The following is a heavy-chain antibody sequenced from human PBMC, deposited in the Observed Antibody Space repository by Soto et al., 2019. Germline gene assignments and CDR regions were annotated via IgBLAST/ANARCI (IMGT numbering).Heavy chain of an antibody. V-gene: IGHV1-2*02. D-gene: IGHD6-19*01. CDR2: INPNSGDT. CDR3: AKASPVAGDAFDI. Sequence: ASVKVSCKASGYTFTGYYMHWVRQAPGQGLEWMGWINPNSGDTKYADNFQGRVTMTGDTSISTAYMELSSLTSDDTAMYYCAKASPVAGDAFDIWGQGTMVTVSS. J-gene: IGHJ3*02. CDR1: GYTFTGYY.